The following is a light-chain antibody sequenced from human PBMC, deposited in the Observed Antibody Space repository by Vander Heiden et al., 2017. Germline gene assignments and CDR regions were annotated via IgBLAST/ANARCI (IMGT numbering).Light chain of an antibody. V-gene: IGLV1-47*02. CDR3: AAWDDSLSGYV. CDR2: SNN. CDR1: SSNIGSNY. Sequence: QSVLTQPPSASGTPRQRGTSSCSGSSSNIGSNYVFWYHQLPGTAPKLLIYSNNQRPSGVPDRFSGSKSGTSASLTISGLRSEDEADYYCAAWDDSLSGYVFGTGTKVTVL. J-gene: IGLJ1*01.